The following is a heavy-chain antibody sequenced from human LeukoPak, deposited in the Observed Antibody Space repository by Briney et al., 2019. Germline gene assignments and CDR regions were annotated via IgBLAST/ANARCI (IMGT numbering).Heavy chain of an antibody. CDR2: ISSSGSTK. CDR1: GFSFSDYY. V-gene: IGHV3-11*01. Sequence: PGGSLRLSCAASGFSFSDYYLRWIRQAPGKGLECVSYISSSGSTKYYADSVKGRFTISRDNAKNSLYLQMNSLRAEDTALYYCARVASNYDFDCWGQGTLVTVSS. J-gene: IGHJ4*02. CDR3: ARVASNYDFDC. D-gene: IGHD4-11*01.